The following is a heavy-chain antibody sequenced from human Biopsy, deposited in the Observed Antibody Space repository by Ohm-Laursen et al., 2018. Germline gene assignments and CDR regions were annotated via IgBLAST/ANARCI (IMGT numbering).Heavy chain of an antibody. CDR1: GGSLNFYY. J-gene: IGHJ4*02. CDR3: VRGRSPATY. Sequence: SDILSLTCTVSGGSLNFYYWSWIRQPPGKGLEWIGYMYYSGSTKYSPSLKNRVTVSFDTSRNQFSLKLTSMTPADTAVYYCVRGRSPATYWGQGALVIVSS. D-gene: IGHD3-16*01. V-gene: IGHV4-59*07. CDR2: MYYSGST.